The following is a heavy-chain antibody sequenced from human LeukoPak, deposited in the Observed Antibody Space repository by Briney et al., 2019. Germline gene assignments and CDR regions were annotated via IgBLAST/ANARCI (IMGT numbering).Heavy chain of an antibody. D-gene: IGHD5-12*01. CDR3: ARGLSGYDPHLGGP. CDR1: GFTFSSYG. J-gene: IGHJ5*02. CDR2: ISSSSSYI. V-gene: IGHV3-21*01. Sequence: PGRSLRLSCAASGFTFSSYGMNWVRQAPGKGLEWVSSISSSSSYIYYADSVKGRFTISRDNAKNSLYLQMNSLRAEDTAVYYCARGLSGYDPHLGGPWGQGTLVTVSS.